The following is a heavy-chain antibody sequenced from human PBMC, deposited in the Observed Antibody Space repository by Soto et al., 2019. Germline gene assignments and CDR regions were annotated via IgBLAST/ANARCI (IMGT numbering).Heavy chain of an antibody. V-gene: IGHV1-69*13. CDR1: GGTFSSYA. J-gene: IGHJ3*02. CDR3: ARAIVAARPQDAFNI. Sequence: GASVKVSCKASGGTFSSYAISWVRQAPGQGLEWMGGIIPIFGTANYAQKFQGKVTITADESTSTAYMELSSLRSEDTAVYYCARAIVAARPQDAFNIWGQGKMVTVSS. CDR2: IIPIFGTA. D-gene: IGHD1-26*01.